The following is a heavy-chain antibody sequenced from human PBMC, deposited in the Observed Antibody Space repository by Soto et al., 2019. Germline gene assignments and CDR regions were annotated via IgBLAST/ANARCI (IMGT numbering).Heavy chain of an antibody. J-gene: IGHJ4*02. CDR1: GGSISSYY. D-gene: IGHD3-3*01. CDR3: ASLRFLEWRYFDY. CDR2: IYYSGST. Sequence: PSETLSLTCTVSGGSISSYYWSWIRQPPGKGPEWIGYIYYSGSTNYNPSLKSRVTISVDTSKNQFSLKLSSVTAADTAVYYCASLRFLEWRYFDYWGQGTLVTVSS. V-gene: IGHV4-59*08.